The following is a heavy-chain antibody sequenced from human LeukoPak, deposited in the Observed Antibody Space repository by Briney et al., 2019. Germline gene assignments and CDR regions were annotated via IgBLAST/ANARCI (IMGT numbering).Heavy chain of an antibody. CDR3: ARRGANDFGDSAGNFAYDI. J-gene: IGHJ3*02. Sequence: SETLSLTCEVYGGSLSPYWWSWIRQPPGKGLEWIGEIKHSGHTNYNPSLKSRVTISVDTSKKQFSLKLSSVTVADTALYFCARRGANDFGDSAGNFAYDIWGQGTMVTASS. D-gene: IGHD4-17*01. V-gene: IGHV4-34*01. CDR2: IKHSGHT. CDR1: GGSLSPYW.